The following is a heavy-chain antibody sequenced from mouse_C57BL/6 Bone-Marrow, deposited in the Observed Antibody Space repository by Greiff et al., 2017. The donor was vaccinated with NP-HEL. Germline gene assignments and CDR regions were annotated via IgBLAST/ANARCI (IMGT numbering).Heavy chain of an antibody. D-gene: IGHD1-1*01. CDR1: GYTFTSYW. V-gene: IGHV1-69*01. Sequence: QVQLQQPGAELVMPGASVKLSCKASGYTFTSYWMHWVKQRPGQGLEWIGEIDPSDSYTNYNQKFKGKSTLTVDKSSSTAYMELRSLTSEDSAVYFCARLDITTVVATDYWGQGTTLTVSS. J-gene: IGHJ2*01. CDR2: IDPSDSYT. CDR3: ARLDITTVVATDY.